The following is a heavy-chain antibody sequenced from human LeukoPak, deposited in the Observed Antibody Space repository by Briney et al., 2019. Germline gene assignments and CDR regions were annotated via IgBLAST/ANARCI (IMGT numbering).Heavy chain of an antibody. CDR3: ARGGYGDYNNWFDP. CDR1: GFTVSSNY. Sequence: GGSLRLFCAASGFTVSSNYMSWVRQAPGKGLEWVSVIYSGGSTYYADSVKGRFTISRDNSKNTLYLQMNSLRAEDTAVYHCARGGYGDYNNWFDPWGQGTLVTVSS. CDR2: IYSGGST. V-gene: IGHV3-66*01. D-gene: IGHD4-17*01. J-gene: IGHJ5*02.